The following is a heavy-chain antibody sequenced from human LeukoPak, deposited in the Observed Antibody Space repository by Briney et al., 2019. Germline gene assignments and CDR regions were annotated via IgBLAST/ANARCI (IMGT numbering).Heavy chain of an antibody. CDR2: INHSGYT. Sequence: PSETLSLTCAVYGESSFSNYYWSWIRQTPGGALEWIGEINHSGYTNYNPSLKSRDTLSIDTSKNQFSLRLNSVTAADTAVYYCSRQVVGNDYWGQGTLVTVSS. J-gene: IGHJ4*02. V-gene: IGHV4-34*01. CDR1: GESSFSNYY. CDR3: SRQVVGNDY. D-gene: IGHD3-22*01.